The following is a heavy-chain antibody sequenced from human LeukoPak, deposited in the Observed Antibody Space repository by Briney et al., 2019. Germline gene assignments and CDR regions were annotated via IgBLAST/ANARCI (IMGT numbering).Heavy chain of an antibody. CDR1: GFTFSSYA. Sequence: GGSLRLSCAASGFTFSSYAMHWVRQAPGKGLEWVSGISASGGSTYYADSVKGRFTISRDNSKNTLYLQMNSLRAEDTAVYYCAKDRELDTAMGVFDYWGQGTLVTVSS. D-gene: IGHD5-18*01. CDR2: ISASGGST. J-gene: IGHJ4*02. CDR3: AKDRELDTAMGVFDY. V-gene: IGHV3-23*01.